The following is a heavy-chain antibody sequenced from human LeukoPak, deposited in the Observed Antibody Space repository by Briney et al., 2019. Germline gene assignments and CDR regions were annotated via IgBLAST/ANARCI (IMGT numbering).Heavy chain of an antibody. CDR2: INPNSGVT. CDR1: GYPFTGYY. V-gene: IGHV1-2*02. Sequence: ASVNVSCKASGYPFTGYYLHWVRQAPGQGLGWMGWINPNSGVTNYAQNFQGRVTMTRDTSLSTAYMDLSRLRSADTAGYYCARLADCSSSSCRSFDYWGQGTLVTVSS. J-gene: IGHJ4*02. D-gene: IGHD2-2*01. CDR3: ARLADCSSSSCRSFDY.